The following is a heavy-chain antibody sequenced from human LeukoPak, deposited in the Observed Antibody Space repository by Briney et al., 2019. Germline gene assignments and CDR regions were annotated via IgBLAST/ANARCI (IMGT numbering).Heavy chain of an antibody. J-gene: IGHJ2*01. CDR2: INPNSGGT. V-gene: IGHV1-2*02. D-gene: IGHD6-6*01. CDR3: ARAMSVAARGNWYFDL. Sequence: ASVKVSCKASGYTFTGYYMHWVRQAPGQGLEWMGWINPNSGGTNYAQKFQGRVTMTRDTSISTAYMELSRLRSDDTAVYYCARAMSVAARGNWYFDLWGRGTLVTVSS. CDR1: GYTFTGYY.